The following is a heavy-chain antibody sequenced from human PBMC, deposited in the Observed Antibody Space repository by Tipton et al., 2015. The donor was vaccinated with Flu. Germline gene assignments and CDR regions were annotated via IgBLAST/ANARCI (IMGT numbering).Heavy chain of an antibody. Sequence: TLSLTCSVSGDSIGSRYFWGWIRQPPGKGLEWIGNIGHTGNTYHNPSLKSRVRLSVDTSKNQFSLKLSSVTAADTAVYYCATTTYYYGSGTHDYWGQGTLVTVSS. CDR2: IGHTGNT. CDR3: ATTTYYYGSGTHDY. V-gene: IGHV4-38-2*01. D-gene: IGHD3-10*01. J-gene: IGHJ4*02. CDR1: GDSIGSRYF.